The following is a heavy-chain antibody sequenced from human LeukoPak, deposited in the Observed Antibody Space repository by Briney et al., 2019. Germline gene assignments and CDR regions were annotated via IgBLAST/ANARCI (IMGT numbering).Heavy chain of an antibody. CDR1: GFTFSSYA. D-gene: IGHD3-22*01. V-gene: IGHV3-30*14. J-gene: IGHJ4*02. CDR2: ISYDGSNK. CDR3: ARDSGDSSGYPLYYFDY. Sequence: GSLRLSCAASGFTFSSYAMHWVRQAPGKGLEWVAVISYDGSNKYYADSVKGRFTISRDNSKNTLYLQMNSLRAEDTAVYYCARDSGDSSGYPLYYFDYWGQGTLVTVSS.